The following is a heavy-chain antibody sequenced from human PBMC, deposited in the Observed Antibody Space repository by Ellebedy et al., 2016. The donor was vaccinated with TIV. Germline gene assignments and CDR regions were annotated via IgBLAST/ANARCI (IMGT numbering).Heavy chain of an antibody. Sequence: ASVKVSXKASGGTFSSYAISWVRQAPGQRLEWMGWINAGNGNTKYSQKFQGRVTITRDTSASTAYMELSSLRSEDTAVYYCARGGGFDYWGQGTLVTVSS. D-gene: IGHD3-16*01. CDR2: INAGNGNT. CDR3: ARGGGFDY. J-gene: IGHJ4*02. V-gene: IGHV1-3*01. CDR1: GGTFSSYA.